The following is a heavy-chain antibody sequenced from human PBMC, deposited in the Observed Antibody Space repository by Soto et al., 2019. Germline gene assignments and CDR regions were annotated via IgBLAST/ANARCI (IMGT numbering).Heavy chain of an antibody. D-gene: IGHD6-19*01. CDR1: GYTFTKFG. J-gene: IGHJ6*02. Sequence: QVQLVQSGAEVKKPGASVKVSCKASGYTFTKFGISWVRHAPGQGLEWMGWVSGYNGETSYAQSLQGRVTMTTDTSTTTAYMELRSLRSDDTAVFYCAREGLGIYYYNGMDVWGQGTTVTVSS. CDR2: VSGYNGET. V-gene: IGHV1-18*01. CDR3: AREGLGIYYYNGMDV.